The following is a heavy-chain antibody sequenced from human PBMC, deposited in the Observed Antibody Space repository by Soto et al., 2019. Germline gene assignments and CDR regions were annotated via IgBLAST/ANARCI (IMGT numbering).Heavy chain of an antibody. V-gene: IGHV1-18*01. CDR3: ARHHGPTTSENWFDP. CDR1: GYTFFTYD. D-gene: IGHD5-12*01. J-gene: IGHJ5*02. Sequence: QVHLVQSGVEVKTPGASVKVSCQASGYTFFTYDISWVRQAPGQGLEWMGWISTYSGATKYAQKFQGRVTMTTDTATTAAYLELRSLRSDDTAVYYCARHHGPTTSENWFDPWGQGTVVTVSS. CDR2: ISTYSGAT.